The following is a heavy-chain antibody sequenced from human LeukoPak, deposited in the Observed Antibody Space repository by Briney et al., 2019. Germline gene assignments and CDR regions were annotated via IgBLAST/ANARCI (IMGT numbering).Heavy chain of an antibody. CDR3: AKAVGYYDSSGYFDY. CDR2: IWYDGSNK. V-gene: IGHV3-30*02. D-gene: IGHD3-22*01. Sequence: GGSLRLSRAASGFTFSSYGMHWVRQAPGKGLEWVAVIWYDGSNKYYADSVKGRFTISRDNSKNTLYLQMNSLRAEDTAVYYCAKAVGYYDSSGYFDYWGQGTLVTVSS. CDR1: GFTFSSYG. J-gene: IGHJ4*02.